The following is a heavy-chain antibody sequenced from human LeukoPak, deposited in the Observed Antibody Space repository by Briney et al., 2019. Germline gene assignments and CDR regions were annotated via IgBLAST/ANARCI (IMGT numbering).Heavy chain of an antibody. CDR3: AKRAVVIRVILVGFHKEAYYFES. Sequence: GGSLRLSCAVSGITLSNYGMSWVRQAPGNGMEWVAGISDSGGSTKYADSMKGRFTIARDNRKNTLYLQMNSLRAEDTAVYFCAKRAVVIRVILVGFHKEAYYFESWGQGALVTVSS. D-gene: IGHD3/OR15-3a*01. CDR1: GITLSNYG. J-gene: IGHJ4*02. V-gene: IGHV3-23*01. CDR2: ISDSGGST.